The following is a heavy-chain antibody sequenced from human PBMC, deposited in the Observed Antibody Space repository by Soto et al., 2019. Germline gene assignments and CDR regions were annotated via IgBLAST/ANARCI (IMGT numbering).Heavy chain of an antibody. V-gene: IGHV2-70*01. CDR3: ARITRGYSGFWGFYGMDV. J-gene: IGHJ6*02. D-gene: IGHD3-3*01. CDR1: GFSLSTSGMC. CDR2: IDWDDDK. Sequence: SGPTLVNPTQTLTLTCSFSGFSLSTSGMCVSWIRQPPGKALEWLALIDWDDDKYYSTSLKTRLTISKDTSKDQVVLTMTNMDPMDTATYYCARITRGYSGFWGFYGMDVWGQGTTVTVSS.